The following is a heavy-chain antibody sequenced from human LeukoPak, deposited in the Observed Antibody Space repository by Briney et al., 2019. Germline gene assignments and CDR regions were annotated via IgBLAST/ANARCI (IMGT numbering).Heavy chain of an antibody. J-gene: IGHJ4*02. V-gene: IGHV4-39*01. CDR2: IFYSGTT. CDR1: GGATSSSNYY. CDR3: ARLSNYGGHSGDGY. Sequence: PSETLSLTCTVSGGATSSSNYYWAWIRQPPGKGLEWMGSIFYSGTTHYNSSLKSRVTISIDTSKNQFSLKLSSVTAADTAVYYCARLSNYGGHSGDGYWGQGTPVTVSS. D-gene: IGHD4-23*01.